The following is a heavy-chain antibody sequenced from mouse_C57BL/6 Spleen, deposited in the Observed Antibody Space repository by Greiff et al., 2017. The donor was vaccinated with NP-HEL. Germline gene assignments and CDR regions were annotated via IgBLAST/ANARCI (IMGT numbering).Heavy chain of an antibody. CDR1: GYTFTDYY. CDR3: ARWDVRYFDV. V-gene: IGHV1-76*01. CDR2: IYPGSGNT. Sequence: QVQLQQSGAELVRPGASVKLSCKASGYTFTDYYINWVKQRPGQGLEWIARIYPGSGNTYYNEKFKGKATLTAEKSSSTAYMQLSSLTSEDSAVYFCARWDVRYFDVWGTGTTVTVSS. D-gene: IGHD4-1*01. J-gene: IGHJ1*03.